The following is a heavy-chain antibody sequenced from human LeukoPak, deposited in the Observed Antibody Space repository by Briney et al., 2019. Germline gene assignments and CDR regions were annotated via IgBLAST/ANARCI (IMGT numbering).Heavy chain of an antibody. CDR2: IYSGGST. Sequence: GGSLRLSCAASGFTVSSNHMSWVRRAPGKGLEWVSVIYSGGSTDYADSVKGRFTISRDNSKNTLYLQMNSLRAEDTAVYYCAKVLLWFGEPYYYYYGMDVWGKGTTVTVSS. J-gene: IGHJ6*04. CDR3: AKVLLWFGEPYYYYYGMDV. D-gene: IGHD3-10*01. CDR1: GFTVSSNH. V-gene: IGHV3-53*01.